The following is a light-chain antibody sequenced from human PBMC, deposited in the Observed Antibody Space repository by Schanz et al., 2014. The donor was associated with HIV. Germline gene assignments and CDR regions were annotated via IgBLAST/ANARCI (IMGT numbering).Light chain of an antibody. CDR2: DNN. CDR3: EAWDSSLSAVL. Sequence: QSVLTQPPSVSAAPGQKVTISCSGTIFNIGNNYVSWYQHLPGTAPKLLIYDNNKRPSGIPDRFSGSKSGTSASLAITGLQTGDEVDYYCEAWDSSLSAVLFGGGTKLTVL. J-gene: IGLJ2*01. V-gene: IGLV1-51*01. CDR1: IFNIGNNY.